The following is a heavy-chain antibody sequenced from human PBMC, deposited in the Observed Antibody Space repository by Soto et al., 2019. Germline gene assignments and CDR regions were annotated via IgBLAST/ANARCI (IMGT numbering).Heavy chain of an antibody. D-gene: IGHD1-1*01. Sequence: SVKVSCKASGFTFPSSAVQWARQARGQRLEWIGWIVVGSGNTNSAQKFQERVTFTRDMSTSTVYMELSSLIFEDTAVYYCAADDMTTFIWGQGTLVTVSS. J-gene: IGHJ4*02. CDR2: IVVGSGNT. CDR3: AADDMTTFI. CDR1: GFTFPSSA. V-gene: IGHV1-58*01.